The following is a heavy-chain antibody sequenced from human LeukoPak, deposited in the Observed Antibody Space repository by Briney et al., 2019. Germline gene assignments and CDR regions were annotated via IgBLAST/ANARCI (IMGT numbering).Heavy chain of an antibody. CDR1: GNTFTGYY. CDR3: ARDAAVGYYYGSGSSNWFDP. CDR2: INPNTGGT. Sequence: ASVKVSCKASGNTFTGYYMHWVRQAPGQGLEWMGWINPNTGGTNYAQKFQGRVTMTRDTSISTAYMELSRLTSDDTALYYCARDAAVGYYYGSGSSNWFDPWGQGTLVTVSS. D-gene: IGHD3-10*01. V-gene: IGHV1-2*02. J-gene: IGHJ5*02.